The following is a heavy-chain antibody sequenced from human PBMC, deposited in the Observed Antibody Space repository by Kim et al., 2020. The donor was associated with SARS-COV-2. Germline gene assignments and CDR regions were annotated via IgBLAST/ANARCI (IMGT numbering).Heavy chain of an antibody. V-gene: IGHV4-30-2*05. CDR3: ASSTTLDSGYDPYYFDY. D-gene: IGHD5-12*01. J-gene: IGHJ4*02. Sequence: LKSRVTISVDTSKNQFSLKLSSVTAADTAVYYCASSTTLDSGYDPYYFDYWGQGTLVTVSS.